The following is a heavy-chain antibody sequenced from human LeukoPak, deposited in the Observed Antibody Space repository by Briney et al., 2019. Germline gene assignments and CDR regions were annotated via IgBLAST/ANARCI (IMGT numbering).Heavy chain of an antibody. Sequence: ASVKVSCKASGYTFTGYYMHWVRQAPGQGLEWMGWINPNSGGTNYAQKFQGWVTMTRDTSISTAYMELSRLRSDDTAVYYCARDGVDYYDSSGPVNVQGLDYWGQGTLVTVSS. CDR3: ARDGVDYYDSSGPVNVQGLDY. V-gene: IGHV1-2*04. J-gene: IGHJ4*02. CDR1: GYTFTGYY. D-gene: IGHD3-22*01. CDR2: INPNSGGT.